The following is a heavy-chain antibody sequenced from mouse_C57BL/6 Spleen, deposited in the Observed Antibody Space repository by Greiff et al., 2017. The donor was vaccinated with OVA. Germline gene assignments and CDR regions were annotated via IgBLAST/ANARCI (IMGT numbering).Heavy chain of an antibody. V-gene: IGHV1-80*01. J-gene: IGHJ1*03. CDR3: ARSIYDGYYGYFDV. CDR2: IYPGDGDT. Sequence: QVQLQQSGAELVKPGASVKISCKASGYAFSSYWMNWVKQRPGKGLEWIGQIYPGDGDTNYNGKFKGKATLTADKSSSTAYMQLSSLTSEDSAVYFCARSIYDGYYGYFDVWGTGTTVTVSS. D-gene: IGHD2-3*01. CDR1: GYAFSSYW.